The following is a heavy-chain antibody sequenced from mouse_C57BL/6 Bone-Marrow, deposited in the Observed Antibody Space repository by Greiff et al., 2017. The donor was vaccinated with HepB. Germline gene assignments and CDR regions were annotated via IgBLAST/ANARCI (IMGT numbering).Heavy chain of an antibody. CDR3: ARSITTVVPTWFAY. D-gene: IGHD1-1*01. Sequence: VQLQQSGPELVKPGASVKIPCKASGYTFTDYNMDWVKQSHGKSLEWIGDINPNNGGTIYNQKFKGKATLTVDKSSSTAYMELRSLTSEDTAVYYCARSITTVVPTWFAYWGQVTLVTVSA. CDR1: GYTFTDYN. CDR2: INPNNGGT. J-gene: IGHJ3*01. V-gene: IGHV1-18*01.